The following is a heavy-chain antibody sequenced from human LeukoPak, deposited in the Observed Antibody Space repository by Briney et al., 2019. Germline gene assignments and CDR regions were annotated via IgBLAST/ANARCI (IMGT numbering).Heavy chain of an antibody. Sequence: GGSLRLSCAASGFTFSSFWMHWVRQAPGKGLVWVSCINGDGSVTGYAGSAKGRFTISRDNAKNTLYLQMNSLRAEDTAVYYCAKDRQGSSGYYGYYGMDVWGQGTTVTVSS. D-gene: IGHD6-19*01. V-gene: IGHV3-74*01. CDR3: AKDRQGSSGYYGYYGMDV. CDR1: GFTFSSFW. CDR2: INGDGSVT. J-gene: IGHJ6*02.